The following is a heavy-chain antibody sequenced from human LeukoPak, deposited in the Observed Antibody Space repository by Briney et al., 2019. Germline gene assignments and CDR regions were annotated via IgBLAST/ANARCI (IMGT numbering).Heavy chain of an antibody. CDR3: ARATYCSSTSCYWFDP. CDR2: IYTSGST. CDR1: GGSISSYY. V-gene: IGHV4-4*07. J-gene: IGHJ5*02. D-gene: IGHD2-2*01. Sequence: PSETLSLTCTVSGGSISSYYWSWIRQPAGKGLEWIGRIYTSGSTNYNPSLKSRVTMSVDTPKNQFSLKLSSVTAADTAVYYCARATYCSSTSCYWFDPWGQGTLVTVSS.